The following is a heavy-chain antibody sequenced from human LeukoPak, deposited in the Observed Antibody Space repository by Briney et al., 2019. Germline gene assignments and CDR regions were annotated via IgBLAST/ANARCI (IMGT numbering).Heavy chain of an antibody. D-gene: IGHD1-1*01. Sequence: PSETLSLTCTVSGGSISTYYWNWIRQPPGKGLEWIGYIYHSGSTNYNPSLQSRVTMSADTSKKQFSLKLTSVTAADTAVYYCARGAGGYRFDPWGQGTLVTVSS. J-gene: IGHJ5*02. V-gene: IGHV4-59*01. CDR1: GGSISTYY. CDR3: ARGAGGYRFDP. CDR2: IYHSGST.